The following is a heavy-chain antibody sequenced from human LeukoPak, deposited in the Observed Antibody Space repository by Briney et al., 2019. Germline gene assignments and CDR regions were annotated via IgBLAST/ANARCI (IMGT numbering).Heavy chain of an antibody. Sequence: GGSLRLSCVASGFSFSGYAMSWVRQAPGKGLEWVSAIGSGGSDTHYADSVKGRFTISRDNSKTTLYLQMNSLRAEDTALYYCAKYFFTSASRNFDSWGQGILVSVSS. CDR1: GFSFSGYA. D-gene: IGHD2-15*01. CDR2: IGSGGSDT. J-gene: IGHJ4*02. CDR3: AKYFFTSASRNFDS. V-gene: IGHV3-23*01.